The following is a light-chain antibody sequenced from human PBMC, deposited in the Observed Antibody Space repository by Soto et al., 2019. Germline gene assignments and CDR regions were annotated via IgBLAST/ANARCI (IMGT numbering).Light chain of an antibody. J-gene: IGKJ5*01. Sequence: EMVMTGGPATLSXXXXXXAXRXCRASQSVSRKLVWYQQKPGQAPRLLIYGASTRATGIPERFSGSGSGTEFTLTISSLQSEDFAVYYCQQYYTWPLTFGQGTRLEIK. V-gene: IGKV3D-15*01. CDR1: QSVSRK. CDR3: QQYYTWPLT. CDR2: GAS.